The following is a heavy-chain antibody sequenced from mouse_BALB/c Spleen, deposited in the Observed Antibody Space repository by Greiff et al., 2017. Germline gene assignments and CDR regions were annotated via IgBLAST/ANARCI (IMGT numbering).Heavy chain of an antibody. J-gene: IGHJ3*01. CDR2: INPSTGYT. D-gene: IGHD2-1*01. V-gene: IGHV1-7*01. Sequence: QVQLKQSGAELAKPGASVKMSCKASGYTFTSYWMHWVKQRPGQGLEWIGYINPSTGYTEYNQKFKDKATLTADKSSSTAYMQLSSLTSEDSAVYYCARGDGNYLFADWGQGTLVTVSA. CDR1: GYTFTSYW. CDR3: ARGDGNYLFAD.